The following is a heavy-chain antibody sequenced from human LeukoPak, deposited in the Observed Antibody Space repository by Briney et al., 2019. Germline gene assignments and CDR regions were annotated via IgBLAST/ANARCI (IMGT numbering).Heavy chain of an antibody. D-gene: IGHD2-8*01. J-gene: IGHJ4*02. CDR3: TKDRYCTTTFCPLDY. CDR1: GFTFDDYS. Sequence: GGSLRLSCVASGFTFDDYSFHWVRQAPGKGLESLSLISRDGCATYYADSVKGRFTISRDNSKNSLYLQMNSLRTEDTALYYCTKDRYCTTTFCPLDYWGQGTLVTVSS. V-gene: IGHV3-43*01. CDR2: ISRDGCAT.